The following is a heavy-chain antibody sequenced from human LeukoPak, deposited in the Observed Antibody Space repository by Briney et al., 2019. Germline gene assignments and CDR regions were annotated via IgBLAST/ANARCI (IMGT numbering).Heavy chain of an antibody. J-gene: IGHJ4*02. V-gene: IGHV4-39*01. CDR1: GGSISSSSYY. Sequence: PSETLSLTCTVSGGSISSSSYYWGWIRQPPGKGLEWTGSIYYSGSTYYNPSLKSRVTISVDTSKNQFSLKLSSVTAADTAVYYCARVAFTRSTIFGVVIDYWGQGTLVTVSS. CDR2: IYYSGST. D-gene: IGHD3-3*01. CDR3: ARVAFTRSTIFGVVIDY.